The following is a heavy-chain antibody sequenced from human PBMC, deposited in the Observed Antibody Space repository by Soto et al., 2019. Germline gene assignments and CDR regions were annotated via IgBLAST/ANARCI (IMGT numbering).Heavy chain of an antibody. V-gene: IGHV3-23*01. CDR1: GFTFSSYA. CDR3: GWQLVLDY. Sequence: EVQLLESGGGLVQPGGSLRLSCAASGFTFSSYAMSWVRQAPGKGLEWVSAISGSGGSTYYADSVKGRFTISRDNSKNTLYLQMNSLRFEDTTVYYCGWQLVLDYWGQGTLVTVSS. CDR2: ISGSGGST. J-gene: IGHJ4*02. D-gene: IGHD6-6*01.